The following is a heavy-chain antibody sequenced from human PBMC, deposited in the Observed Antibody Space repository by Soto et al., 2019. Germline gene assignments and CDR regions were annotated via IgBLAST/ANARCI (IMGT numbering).Heavy chain of an antibody. Sequence: SETLSLTGTVSGGSMSSYYWSWIRQPPGKGLEWIGYIYYSGSTNYNPSLKSRVTISVDTSKNQFSLKLSSVTAAETAVYYCARVDAAADLYYYYGMDVWGQGTTVTVSS. V-gene: IGHV4-59*01. CDR3: ARVDAAADLYYYYGMDV. CDR2: IYYSGST. D-gene: IGHD6-13*01. J-gene: IGHJ6*02. CDR1: GGSMSSYY.